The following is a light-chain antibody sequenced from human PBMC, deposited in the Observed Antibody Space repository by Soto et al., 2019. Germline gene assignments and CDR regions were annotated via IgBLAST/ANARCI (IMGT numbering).Light chain of an antibody. V-gene: IGLV4-69*02. CDR2: LNGDGSQ. J-gene: IGLJ2*01. CDR3: QTWGTGTVV. Sequence: QLVLTRTPAASASLGASVKLTCTLSSGHTNYAIAWHQQRPDKGPRYLMKLNGDGSQTKGGGIPDRFSGSSSGAERYLTISSLQSEDEAEYYCQTWGTGTVVFGGGTKVTVL. CDR1: SGHTNYA.